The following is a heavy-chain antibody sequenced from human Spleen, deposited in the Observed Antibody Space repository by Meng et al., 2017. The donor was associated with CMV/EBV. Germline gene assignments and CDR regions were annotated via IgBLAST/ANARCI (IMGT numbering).Heavy chain of an antibody. J-gene: IGHJ5*02. CDR1: GYTCTGYY. CDR3: ARDVDNWFDP. V-gene: IGHV1-2*02. CDR2: INPNSGGT. Sequence: SCKASGYTCTGYYMHWVRRAPGQGLEWMGWINPNSGGTNYAQKFQDRVTMTRDTSISTAYMELSSLRSDDTAVYFCARDVDNWFDPWGQGTLVTVSS.